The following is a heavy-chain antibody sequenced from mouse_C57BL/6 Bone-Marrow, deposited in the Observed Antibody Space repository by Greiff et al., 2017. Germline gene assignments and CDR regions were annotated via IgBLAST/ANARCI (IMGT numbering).Heavy chain of an antibody. V-gene: IGHV5-12*01. J-gene: IGHJ4*01. CDR2: ISNGGGST. CDR3: ARHRAMDY. CDR1: GFTFSDYY. Sequence: EVKVEESGGGLVQPGGSLKLSCAASGFTFSDYYMYWVRQTPEKRLEWVAYISNGGGSTYSPDTVKGRFTISRDNAKNPLYLQMSRLKSEDTAMYYCARHRAMDYWGQGTSVTVSS.